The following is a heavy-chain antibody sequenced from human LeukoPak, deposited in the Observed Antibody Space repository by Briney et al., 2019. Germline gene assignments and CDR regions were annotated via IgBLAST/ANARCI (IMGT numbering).Heavy chain of an antibody. V-gene: IGHV3-30*04. CDR3: ARDPRGRFWSGYYFDY. D-gene: IGHD3-3*01. CDR1: GFTFSSYA. Sequence: GGSLRLSCAASGFTFSSYAMHWVRQAPGKGLEWVAVISYDGSNKYYADSVKGRFTISRDNSKNTLYLQMNSLRAEDTAVYYCARDPRGRFWSGYYFDYWGQGTLVTVSS. J-gene: IGHJ4*02. CDR2: ISYDGSNK.